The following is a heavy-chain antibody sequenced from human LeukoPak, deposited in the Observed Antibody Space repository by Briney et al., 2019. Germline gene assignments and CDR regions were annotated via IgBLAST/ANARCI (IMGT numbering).Heavy chain of an antibody. CDR2: LYSRGSP. J-gene: IGHJ3*02. V-gene: IGHV4-59*01. D-gene: IGHD1-1*01. CDR3: ARLQPNSGEWAFDI. Sequence: GSLRLSCAASGFTFSNYAMSWIRQSPGKGLEWIGYLYSRGSPNYNPSLKRRVTISVDTSKNHFSLTLSSVTAADTAVYYCARLQPNSGEWAFDIWGQGTMVTVSS. CDR1: GFTFSNYA.